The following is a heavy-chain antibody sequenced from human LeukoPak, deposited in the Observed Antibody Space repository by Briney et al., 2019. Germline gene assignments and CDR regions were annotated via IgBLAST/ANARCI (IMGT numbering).Heavy chain of an antibody. V-gene: IGHV3-74*01. CDR1: GFTFSSYW. J-gene: IGHJ4*02. CDR2: INSDGTMP. Sequence: QPGGFPRVSCAASGFTFSSYWMDWVRQAPGKGLVWVSGINSDGTMPRYAESVKGRFTISRDNAKNTLYLQMNSLRAEDTAVYYCARDGYWGQGTLLTVPS. CDR3: ARDGY.